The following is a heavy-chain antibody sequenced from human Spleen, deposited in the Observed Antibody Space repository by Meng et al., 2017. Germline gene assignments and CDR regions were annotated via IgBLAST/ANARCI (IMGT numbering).Heavy chain of an antibody. V-gene: IGHV3-21*01. J-gene: IGHJ4*02. CDR2: ISRSSNYI. CDR3: ARDYGGDSGGY. D-gene: IGHD4-23*01. CDR1: GFTFSYYS. Sequence: GESLKISCAASGFTFSYYSMNWVRQAPGKGLEWVSSISRSSNYIYYADSVKGRFTISRDNAKNSLYLHMNSLRAEDTAVYYCARDYGGDSGGYWGQGTLVTSPQ.